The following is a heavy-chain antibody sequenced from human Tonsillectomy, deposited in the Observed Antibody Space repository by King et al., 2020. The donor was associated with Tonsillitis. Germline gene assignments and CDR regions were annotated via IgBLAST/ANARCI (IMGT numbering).Heavy chain of an antibody. CDR2: IRSKAYGGTS. CDR3: TRGGVTMVRGASPKYYYYYMDV. V-gene: IGHV3-49*04. Sequence: VQLVESGGGLVQPGRSLRLSCTASGFTFGDYAMSWVRQAPGKGLEWVTFIRSKAYGGTSEYAASVKGRFTISRDDSKSIAYLQMNSLKTEDTAVYYCTRGGVTMVRGASPKYYYYYMDVWGKGTTVTVSS. CDR1: GFTFGDYA. J-gene: IGHJ6*03. D-gene: IGHD3-10*01.